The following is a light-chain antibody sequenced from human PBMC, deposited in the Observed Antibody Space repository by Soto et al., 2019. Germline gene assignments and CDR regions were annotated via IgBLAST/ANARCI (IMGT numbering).Light chain of an antibody. CDR1: QGVGSN. CDR3: QQYNDWPRT. Sequence: EIVMTQSPATLSVSPGERATLSCRASQGVGSNYLAWYQQKPGQAPRLLIYGASTRATDIPARFSGSGSGTEYTLTISSLQSEDFAFYYCQQYNDWPRTFGQGTKVDIK. J-gene: IGKJ1*01. V-gene: IGKV3-15*01. CDR2: GAS.